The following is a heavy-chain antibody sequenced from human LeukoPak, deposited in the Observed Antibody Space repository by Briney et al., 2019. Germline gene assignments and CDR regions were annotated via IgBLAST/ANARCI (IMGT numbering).Heavy chain of an antibody. CDR3: VRGEWVR. D-gene: IGHD3-10*01. J-gene: IGHJ4*02. V-gene: IGHV3-48*03. CDR1: GFTFSSYE. CDR2: ISSSDSIM. Sequence: GRSLRLSCAASGFTFSSYEMNWVRQAPGKGLEWVSYISSSDSIMYYADSVKGRFTISRDNAKNSLYLQMNSLRAEDTAVYYCVRGEWVRWGQGTLVTVSS.